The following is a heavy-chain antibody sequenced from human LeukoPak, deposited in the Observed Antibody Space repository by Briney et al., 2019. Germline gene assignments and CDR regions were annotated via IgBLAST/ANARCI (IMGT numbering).Heavy chain of an antibody. J-gene: IGHJ4*02. CDR2: INPSSGGT. V-gene: IGHV1-2*02. CDR3: ASNGAAAAYYFDY. Sequence: EASVKVSCKASGYTFTGYYMHWVRQAPGQGLEWMGWINPSSGGTNYAQKFQGRVTMTRDTSISTAYMELSRLRSDDTAVYYCASNGAAAAYYFDYWGQGTLVTVSS. CDR1: GYTFTGYY. D-gene: IGHD6-13*01.